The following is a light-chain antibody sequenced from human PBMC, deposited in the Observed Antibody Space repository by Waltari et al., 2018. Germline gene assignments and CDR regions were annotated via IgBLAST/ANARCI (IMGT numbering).Light chain of an antibody. Sequence: DIQMTQSPSSLSASVGDRITITCRASESIGKYLNWYQQRPGKAPQLLIYAASNLQSGAPSRFSGSGHGTAFTLTISSLRPEDSATYYCQQSYTAPYTFGQGTHLEVK. CDR3: QQSYTAPYT. CDR1: ESIGKY. J-gene: IGKJ2*01. CDR2: AAS. V-gene: IGKV1-39*01.